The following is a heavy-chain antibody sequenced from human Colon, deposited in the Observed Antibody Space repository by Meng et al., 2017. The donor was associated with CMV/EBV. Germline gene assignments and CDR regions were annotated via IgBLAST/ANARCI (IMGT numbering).Heavy chain of an antibody. CDR2: INPPNGDT. CDR1: GYTFTANF. J-gene: IGHJ4*02. V-gene: IGHV1-2*02. Sequence: QVQLVQSGSEAEKPGASVKLSCNASGYTFTANFMHWVRQGPGQGLEWMGWINPPNGDTKYAQKFESRVTITRDTSISTDYMELNSLTSDDTAVYYCAKRVQPDSGYSNWGQGTLVTVSS. D-gene: IGHD3-22*01. CDR3: AKRVQPDSGYSN.